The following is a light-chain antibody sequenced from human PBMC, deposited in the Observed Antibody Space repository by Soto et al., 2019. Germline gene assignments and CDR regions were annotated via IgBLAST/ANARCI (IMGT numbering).Light chain of an antibody. J-gene: IGKJ1*01. CDR3: QQYNIWLLWT. Sequence: DIVFTQSPGTLSLSPGERATLSCRASQSVSIDLAWYQQTPGQAPRLLIYAASTRATDVPARFSGGGSETEFTLTISSLQSEDFAVYFCQQYNIWLLWTFGQGTKVDI. CDR1: QSVSID. CDR2: AAS. V-gene: IGKV3-15*01.